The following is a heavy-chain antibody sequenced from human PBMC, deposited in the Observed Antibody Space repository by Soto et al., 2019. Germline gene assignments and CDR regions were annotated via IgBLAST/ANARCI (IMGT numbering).Heavy chain of an antibody. J-gene: IGHJ3*02. CDR2: IYWDDDK. D-gene: IGHD4-17*01. CDR3: AHYGDYRTAFDI. CDR1: GFSLSTSGVG. Sequence: QITLKESGPTLVKPTQTLTLTCTFSGFSLSTSGVGVGWIRQPPGKALEWLALIYWDDDKRYSPSLKSRLTITKVTSKNQVVLTMTNMDPVDTATYYCAHYGDYRTAFDIWGQGTMVTVSS. V-gene: IGHV2-5*02.